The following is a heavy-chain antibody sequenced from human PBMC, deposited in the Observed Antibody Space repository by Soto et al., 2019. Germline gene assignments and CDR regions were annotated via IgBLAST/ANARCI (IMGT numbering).Heavy chain of an antibody. D-gene: IGHD2-2*01. CDR1: GYPFASYG. Sequence: ASVKVSCKASGYPFASYGISWVRQAPGQGLEWMGWISAYNGNTNYEQKLQGRVTITTDTSTSTDYMELRSLRSDDTAVYYCESAYCGGIVVVPAAPMDVWGQGTTVTVSS. CDR2: ISAYNGNT. V-gene: IGHV1-18*04. J-gene: IGHJ6*02. CDR3: ESAYCGGIVVVPAAPMDV.